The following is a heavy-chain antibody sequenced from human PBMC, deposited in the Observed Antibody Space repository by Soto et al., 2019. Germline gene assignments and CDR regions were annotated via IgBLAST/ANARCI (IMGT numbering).Heavy chain of an antibody. Sequence: EVQLLEYGGGLGQRGESLRLSCVASGFTFNKYAMTWVRQAPGKGLEWVSSISGSSSTTYYADSVKGRFTISRDNSKNTVYLHKNTLSTEDTAVYYCAPTRYDYGDDAVGYWGQGTLVTVAS. V-gene: IGHV3-23*01. J-gene: IGHJ4*01. CDR3: APTRYDYGDDAVGY. CDR1: GFTFNKYA. CDR2: ISGSSSTT. D-gene: IGHD4-17*01.